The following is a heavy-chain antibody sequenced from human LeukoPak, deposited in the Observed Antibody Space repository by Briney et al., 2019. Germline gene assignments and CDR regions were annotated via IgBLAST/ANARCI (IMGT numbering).Heavy chain of an antibody. J-gene: IGHJ4*02. D-gene: IGHD2-8*01. CDR2: ISYDGNNK. V-gene: IGHV3-30-3*01. Sequence: GRSLRLSRAASGFIFSSYSMHWVRQAPGKGLEWVAVISYDGNNKYYADFVKGRITVSRDNSINTVYLQMNSLRGEDTAVYYCARGEFNGLDYWGQGTLVTVSS. CDR1: GFIFSSYS. CDR3: ARGEFNGLDY.